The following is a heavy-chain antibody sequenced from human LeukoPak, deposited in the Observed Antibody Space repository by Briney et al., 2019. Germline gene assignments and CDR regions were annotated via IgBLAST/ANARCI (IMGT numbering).Heavy chain of an antibody. J-gene: IGHJ4*02. D-gene: IGHD5-18*01. CDR1: GGSVTSYY. V-gene: IGHV4-59*02. CDR3: AGSTVDTAMVLGY. CDR2: ISYIGNT. Sequence: SETLSLTCIVSGGSVTSYYWSWIRRPPGKGLEWIGYISYIGNTKYNPSLKSRVTMSIDASKNQLSLKLSCVTAADTAVYYCAGSTVDTAMVLGYWGQGTLITVSS.